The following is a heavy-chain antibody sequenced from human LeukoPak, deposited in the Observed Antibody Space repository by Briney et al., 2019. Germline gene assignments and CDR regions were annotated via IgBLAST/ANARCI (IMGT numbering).Heavy chain of an antibody. CDR3: ARALGFFYYYYGMDV. Sequence: GGSLRLSCAASGFTFSSYWMHWVRQAPGKGLVWVSRINSDGSSTGYADSVKGRFTISRDNAKNTLYLQMNSLRAEDTAVYYCARALGFFYYYYGMDVWGQGTTVTVSS. CDR2: INSDGSST. D-gene: IGHD3-3*01. J-gene: IGHJ6*02. CDR1: GFTFSSYW. V-gene: IGHV3-74*01.